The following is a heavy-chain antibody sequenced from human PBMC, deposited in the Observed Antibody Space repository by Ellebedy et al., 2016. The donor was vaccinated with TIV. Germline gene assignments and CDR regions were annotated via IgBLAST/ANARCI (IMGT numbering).Heavy chain of an antibody. CDR1: GFTFRDYA. Sequence: GGSLRLXXAASGFTFRDYAMSWVRQAPGKGLEWVSAIGGSGSSTYYADSVKGRFTISRDISKNTLLLQMNSLRAEDTAVYFCTRLQQWLVVGPGGDYWGQGTLVTVSS. CDR3: TRLQQWLVVGPGGDY. V-gene: IGHV3-23*01. D-gene: IGHD6-19*01. J-gene: IGHJ4*02. CDR2: IGGSGSST.